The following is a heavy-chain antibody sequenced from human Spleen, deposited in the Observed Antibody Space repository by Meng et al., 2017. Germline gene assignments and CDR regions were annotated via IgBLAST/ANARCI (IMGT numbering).Heavy chain of an antibody. CDR3: ARGRRTNVRGVIIYYFDY. D-gene: IGHD3-10*02. CDR2: MNPNSGNT. CDR1: GYTFTSYD. Sequence: QVQLVQLGAEVKKPGASVKVSCKASGYTFTSYDINWVRQATGQGLEWMGWMNPNSGNTGYAQKFQGRVTMTRNTSISTAYMELSSLRSEDTAVYYCARGRRTNVRGVIIYYFDYWGQGTLVTVSS. J-gene: IGHJ4*02. V-gene: IGHV1-8*01.